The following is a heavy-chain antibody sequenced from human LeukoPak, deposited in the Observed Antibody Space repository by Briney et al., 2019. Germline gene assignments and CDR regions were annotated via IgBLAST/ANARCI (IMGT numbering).Heavy chain of an antibody. CDR3: ARADTLGGYYFDN. D-gene: IGHD3-16*01. V-gene: IGHV3-21*01. Sequence: GGSLRLSCAASGITFTSSSMTWVRKAPGKGLEWVSSISSTGTYTYFADSLKGRFTISRDNAKNSLYLQMNSLRVEDTAIYYCARADTLGGYYFDNWGQGTLVTVSS. CDR1: GITFTSSS. J-gene: IGHJ4*02. CDR2: ISSTGTYT.